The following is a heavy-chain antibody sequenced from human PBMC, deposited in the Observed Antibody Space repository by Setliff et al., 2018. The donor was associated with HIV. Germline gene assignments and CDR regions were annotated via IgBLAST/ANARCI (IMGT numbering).Heavy chain of an antibody. V-gene: IGHV4-4*07. J-gene: IGHJ6*02. Sequence: SETLSLTCTVSGGSISGHYWNWIRQPAGGGLEWIGRIYTSGSTNYNPSLKSRVTMSVDTSKNQFSLKLNSVTAADTAVYYCARRSIVGVTRGFYYYGLDVWGQRTTVTVSS. CDR3: ARRSIVGVTRGFYYYGLDV. CDR1: GGSISGHY. CDR2: IYTSGST. D-gene: IGHD1-26*01.